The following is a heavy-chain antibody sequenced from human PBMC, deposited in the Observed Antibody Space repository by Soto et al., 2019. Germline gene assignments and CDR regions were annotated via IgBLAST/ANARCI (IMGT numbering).Heavy chain of an antibody. D-gene: IGHD4-17*01. V-gene: IGHV1-8*01. Sequence: QVQLVQSGAEVKKPGASVKVSCKASGYTFTSYDINWVRQATGQGLEYLGWMNPNSGNTAYVQKFQGRVTMTWDNSITPAYMELSSLRSEDTAVYFCARGIKYGAYSRWFDPWGQGTLVTVSS. CDR1: GYTFTSYD. CDR2: MNPNSGNT. J-gene: IGHJ5*02. CDR3: ARGIKYGAYSRWFDP.